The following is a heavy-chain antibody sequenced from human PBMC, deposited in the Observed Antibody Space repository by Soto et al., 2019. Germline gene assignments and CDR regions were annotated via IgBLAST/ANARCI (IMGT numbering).Heavy chain of an antibody. CDR3: SARGGSRWYGDAFDI. D-gene: IGHD6-13*01. V-gene: IGHV1-58*01. J-gene: IGHJ3*02. Sequence: QMQLVQSGPEVKKHWTSVKVSCKASGFTFTSSAVQLVRQARGQRLAWIGWLVVGSGNKNYEQKLQERVTITSDIATSTAYTERGILRPGGTAGYFWSARGGSRWYGDAFDIWGQGTMVTVS. CDR1: GFTFTSSA. CDR2: LVVGSGNK.